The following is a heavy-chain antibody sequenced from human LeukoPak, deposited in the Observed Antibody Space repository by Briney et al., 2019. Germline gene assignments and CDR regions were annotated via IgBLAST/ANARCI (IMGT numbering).Heavy chain of an antibody. CDR1: GYSFTNYG. Sequence: ASVKVSCKASGYSFTNYGITWVRQAPGQGLEWMGWISPYNGNTNYAQKLQGRVTMTRDTSTSTAYMELRSLRSDDTAAYYCATYSAAGRTYYFDYWGQGALVTVSS. CDR3: ATYSAAGRTYYFDY. V-gene: IGHV1-18*01. J-gene: IGHJ4*02. CDR2: ISPYNGNT. D-gene: IGHD6-13*01.